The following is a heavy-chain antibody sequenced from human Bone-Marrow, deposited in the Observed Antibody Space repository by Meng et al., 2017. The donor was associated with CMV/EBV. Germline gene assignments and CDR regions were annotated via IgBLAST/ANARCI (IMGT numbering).Heavy chain of an antibody. J-gene: IGHJ4*02. D-gene: IGHD4-23*01. Sequence: SCRASGYTFTGYYMRWVRRGPGQGLEWLGWINPNSGGTNYAQKFPGRVAMTRDTSISTAYMELSRLRSDDTAVYYCAREGGNSALDYWGQGTLVTVSS. V-gene: IGHV1-2*02. CDR2: INPNSGGT. CDR1: GYTFTGYY. CDR3: AREGGNSALDY.